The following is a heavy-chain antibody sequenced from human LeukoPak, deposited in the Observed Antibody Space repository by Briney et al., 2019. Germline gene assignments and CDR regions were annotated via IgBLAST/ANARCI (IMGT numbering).Heavy chain of an antibody. CDR3: ARGKGEFVVVVTYYYYYMDV. Sequence: ASVKVSCKASGYTFTSYYMHWVRQAPGQGLEWMGIINPSGGSTSYAQKFQGRVTMTRDTSTSTVYMELSSLRSEDTAVYYCARGKGEFVVVVTYYYYYMDVWGKGTTVTISS. CDR2: INPSGGST. V-gene: IGHV1-46*01. CDR1: GYTFTSYY. D-gene: IGHD2-15*01. J-gene: IGHJ6*03.